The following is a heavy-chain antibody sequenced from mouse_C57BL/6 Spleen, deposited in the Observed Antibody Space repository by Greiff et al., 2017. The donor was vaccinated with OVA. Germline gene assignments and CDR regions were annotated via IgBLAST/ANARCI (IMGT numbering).Heavy chain of an antibody. J-gene: IGHJ4*01. CDR2: ISSGSSTI. CDR1: GFTFSDYG. D-gene: IGHD2-2*01. Sequence: EVHLVESGGGLVKPGGSLKLSCAASGFTFSDYGMHWVRQAPEKGLEWVAYISSGSSTIYYADTVKGRFTISRDNAKNTLFLQMTSLRSEDTAMYYCARGEWLRPYAMDYWGQGTSVTVSS. V-gene: IGHV5-17*01. CDR3: ARGEWLRPYAMDY.